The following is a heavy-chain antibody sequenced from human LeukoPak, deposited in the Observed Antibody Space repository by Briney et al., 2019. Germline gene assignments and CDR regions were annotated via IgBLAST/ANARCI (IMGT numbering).Heavy chain of an antibody. J-gene: IGHJ4*02. Sequence: GGSLRLSCAAPGFTFSSYAMSWVRQAPGKGLQWVSALSGSGLSTCYADSVKGRFTISRDNSKNTLYLQMNSLRAEDTAVYYCAKGGESSSWLFDYWGQGTLVPVSS. CDR2: LSGSGLST. V-gene: IGHV3-23*01. CDR1: GFTFSSYA. CDR3: AKGGESSSWLFDY. D-gene: IGHD6-13*01.